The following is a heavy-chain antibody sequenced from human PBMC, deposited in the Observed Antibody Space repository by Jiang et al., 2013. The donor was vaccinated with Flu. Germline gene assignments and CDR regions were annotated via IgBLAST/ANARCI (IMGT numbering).Heavy chain of an antibody. J-gene: IGHJ3*02. CDR1: GGSISSGGYY. CDR3: AREVCSSTSCREQSAFDI. Sequence: GSGLVKPSQTLSLTCTVSGGSISSGGYYWSWIRQHPGKGLEWIGYIYYSGSTYYNPSLKSRVTISVDTSKNQFSLKLSSVTAADTAVYYCAREVCSSTSCREQSAFDIWGQGTMVTVSS. CDR2: IYYSGST. D-gene: IGHD2-2*01. V-gene: IGHV4-31*03.